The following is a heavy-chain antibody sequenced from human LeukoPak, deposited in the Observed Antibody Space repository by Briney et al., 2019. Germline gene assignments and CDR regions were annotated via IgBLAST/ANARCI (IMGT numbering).Heavy chain of an antibody. Sequence: ASVKVSCKASGYTFTGYYMHWVRQAPGQGLEWMGWINPNSGGTNYAQKFQGRVTMTRDTSISTAYMELSRLRSDDTAVYYCASKTFTGCSSGWYFDAFDIWGQGTMVTVSS. D-gene: IGHD6-19*01. CDR2: INPNSGGT. CDR3: ASKTFTGCSSGWYFDAFDI. CDR1: GYTFTGYY. J-gene: IGHJ3*02. V-gene: IGHV1-2*02.